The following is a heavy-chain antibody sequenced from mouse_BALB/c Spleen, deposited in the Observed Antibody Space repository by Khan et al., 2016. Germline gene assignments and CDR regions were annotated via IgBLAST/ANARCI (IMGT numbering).Heavy chain of an antibody. CDR2: IDPENGHT. Sequence: VQLKESGAELVRPGALVKLSCKASGFNIKDYYLHWVKQRPEQGLEWVGWIDPENGHTIYDPKFQGKASMTADTSSNTAYLQLSSLTSEDTTVYYCSGEISDHTSRVFAYWGQGTLVTVSA. CDR1: GFNIKDYY. V-gene: IGHV14-1*02. J-gene: IGHJ3*01. CDR3: SGEISDHTSRVFAY.